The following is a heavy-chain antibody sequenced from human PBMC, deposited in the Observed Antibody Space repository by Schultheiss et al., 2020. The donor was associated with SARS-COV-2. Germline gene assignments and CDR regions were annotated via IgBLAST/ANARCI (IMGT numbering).Heavy chain of an antibody. CDR3: AKRHDSSSWYSTSAFDI. CDR2: ISGSGGST. V-gene: IGHV3-23*01. D-gene: IGHD6-13*01. J-gene: IGHJ3*02. CDR1: GFTFSSYA. Sequence: GGSLRLSCAASGFTFSSYAMSWVRQAPGKGLEWVSAISGSGGSTYYADSVKGRFTISRDNSKNTLYLQMNSLRAEDTAVYYCAKRHDSSSWYSTSAFDIWGQGTMVTVSS.